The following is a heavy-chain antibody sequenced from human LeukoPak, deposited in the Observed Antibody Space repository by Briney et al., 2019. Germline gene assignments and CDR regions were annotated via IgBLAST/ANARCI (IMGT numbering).Heavy chain of an antibody. J-gene: IGHJ4*02. V-gene: IGHV4-61*01. Sequence: SETLSLTCTVSGGSVSSGSYYWGWIRQPPGKGLEWIGYIYYSGSTNYNPSLKSRVTISVDTSKNQFSLKLSSVTAADTAVYYCARAQYYDSSGYFYWGQGTLVTVSS. D-gene: IGHD3-22*01. CDR2: IYYSGST. CDR3: ARAQYYDSSGYFY. CDR1: GGSVSSGSYY.